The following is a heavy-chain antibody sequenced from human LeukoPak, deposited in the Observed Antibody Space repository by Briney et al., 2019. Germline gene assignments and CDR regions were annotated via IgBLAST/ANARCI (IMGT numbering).Heavy chain of an antibody. Sequence: GGTLRLSCAASGFTFRSYGMTWVRQAPGKGLEWVSSISSSSSYIYYADSVKGRFTISRDNAKNSLYLQMNSLRAEDTAVYYCARDLIYYGSPFDIWGQGTMVTVSS. CDR2: ISSSSSYI. CDR3: ARDLIYYGSPFDI. J-gene: IGHJ3*02. V-gene: IGHV3-21*01. CDR1: GFTFRSYG. D-gene: IGHD3-10*01.